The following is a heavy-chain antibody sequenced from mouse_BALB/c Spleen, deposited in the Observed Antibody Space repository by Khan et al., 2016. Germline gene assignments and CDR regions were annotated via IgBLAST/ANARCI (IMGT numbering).Heavy chain of an antibody. Sequence: EVKLLESGGGLVQPGGSLKVSCAASGFDFSRYWMSWVRQAPGKGLEWIGEINPASSTINYTPSLKDKFIISRDNAKNTLYLQMSKVRSEDTALYYCARWSSSSYAMDYWGQGTSVTVSS. D-gene: IGHD1-1*01. J-gene: IGHJ4*01. CDR1: GFDFSRYW. V-gene: IGHV4-1*02. CDR2: INPASSTI. CDR3: ARWSSSSYAMDY.